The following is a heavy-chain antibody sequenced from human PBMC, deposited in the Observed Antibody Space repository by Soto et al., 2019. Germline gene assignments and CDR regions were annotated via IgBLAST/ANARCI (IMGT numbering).Heavy chain of an antibody. CDR3: AREPNCRGGGCYYYYDVDV. J-gene: IGHJ6*02. CDR2: IYYTGSP. CDR1: GGSVSYSTYY. D-gene: IGHD2-15*01. Sequence: QVHLQESGPGLVKPSETLSLTCTVSGGSVSYSTYYWSWIRQPPGKGLEGIGYIYYTGSPNYNPSLKSRVTISLDTTKNPFPLKLTSVTTADTAVYYCAREPNCRGGGCYYYYDVDVWGQGTTVTVSS. V-gene: IGHV4-61*01.